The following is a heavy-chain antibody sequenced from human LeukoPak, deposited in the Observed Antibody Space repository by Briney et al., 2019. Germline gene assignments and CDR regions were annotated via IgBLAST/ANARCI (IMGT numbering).Heavy chain of an antibody. Sequence: GGSLRLSCAASGFTFSSYGMHWVRQAPGKGLEWVAVISYDGSNKYYADSVKGRFTISRDNSKNTLYLQMNSLRAEDTAVYYCAKDIYGDYVHLDYWGQGTLVTVSS. D-gene: IGHD4-17*01. V-gene: IGHV3-30*18. CDR2: ISYDGSNK. CDR1: GFTFSSYG. J-gene: IGHJ4*02. CDR3: AKDIYGDYVHLDY.